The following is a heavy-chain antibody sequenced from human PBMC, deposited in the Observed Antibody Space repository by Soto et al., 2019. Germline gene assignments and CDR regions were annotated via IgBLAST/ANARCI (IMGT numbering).Heavy chain of an antibody. CDR1: GGSISRYY. D-gene: IGHD3-10*01. V-gene: IGHV4-59*01. Sequence: PSETLSLTCTVSGGSISRYYWSWIRQPPGRGLEWIGFIYYAGSTKYNPSLNSRVTISVDTSKNQFSLKLSSVTAADTAVYYCARTYYSWFDPWGQGTLVTVSS. CDR3: ARTYYSWFDP. CDR2: IYYAGST. J-gene: IGHJ5*02.